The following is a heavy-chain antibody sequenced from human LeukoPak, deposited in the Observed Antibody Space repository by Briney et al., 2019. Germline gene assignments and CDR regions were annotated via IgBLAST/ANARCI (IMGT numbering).Heavy chain of an antibody. CDR2: IYYSGSA. J-gene: IGHJ4*02. CDR1: GGSISGFY. D-gene: IGHD6-19*01. Sequence: PSETLSLTCTVSGGSISGFYGGWIRQPPGKGLEWIGFIYYSGSANYNPSHKSRVTMSVDMSKNQFSLKLSSVTAADTAFYYCARDRDSSGWFDYWGQGALVTVSS. V-gene: IGHV4-59*01. CDR3: ARDRDSSGWFDY.